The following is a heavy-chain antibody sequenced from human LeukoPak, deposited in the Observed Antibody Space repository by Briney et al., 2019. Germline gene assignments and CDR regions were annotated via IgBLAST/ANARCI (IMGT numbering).Heavy chain of an antibody. V-gene: IGHV3-53*01. D-gene: IGHD2-2*02. CDR1: GFTVSSNY. CDR3: ARVDGDCSSTSCYTYYFDY. Sequence: GGSLRLSCAASGFTVSSNYMSWVRQAPGKGLEWVSVIYSDGSTYYADSVKGRFTISRDNSKNTLYLQMNSLRAEDTAVYYCARVDGDCSSTSCYTYYFDYWGQGTLVTVSS. CDR2: IYSDGST. J-gene: IGHJ4*02.